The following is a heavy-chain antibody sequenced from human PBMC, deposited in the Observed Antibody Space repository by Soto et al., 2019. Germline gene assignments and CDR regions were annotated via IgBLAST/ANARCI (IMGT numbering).Heavy chain of an antibody. CDR2: IIPIFGTA. D-gene: IGHD3-22*01. CDR3: AREGEDYDSSGYYVY. J-gene: IGHJ4*02. CDR1: GGTFSSYA. V-gene: IGHV1-69*13. Sequence: SVKVSCKASGGTFSSYAISWVRQAPGQGLEWMGGIIPIFGTANYAQKFQGRVTITADESTSTAYMELSSLRSEDTAVYYCAREGEDYDSSGYYVYWGQGTLVTVSS.